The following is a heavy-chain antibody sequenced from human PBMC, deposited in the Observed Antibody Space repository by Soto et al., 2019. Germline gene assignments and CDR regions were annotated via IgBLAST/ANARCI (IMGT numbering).Heavy chain of an antibody. CDR2: IIPIFGTA. D-gene: IGHD4-17*01. Sequence: QVQLVQSGAEVKKPGSSVKVSCKASGGTFSSYAISWVRQAPGQGLEWMGGIIPIFGTANYAQKFQGRVTITAGESTSTAYMELSSLRSEDTVVYYCAMAPPRGNDYGDYRREGRFDPWGQGTLVTVSS. J-gene: IGHJ5*02. CDR3: AMAPPRGNDYGDYRREGRFDP. V-gene: IGHV1-69*12. CDR1: GGTFSSYA.